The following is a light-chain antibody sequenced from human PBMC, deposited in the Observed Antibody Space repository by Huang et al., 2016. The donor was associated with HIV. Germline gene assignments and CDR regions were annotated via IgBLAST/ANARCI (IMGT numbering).Light chain of an antibody. J-gene: IGKJ4*01. V-gene: IGKV3-11*01. CDR3: QQRSKWPLT. Sequence: EIVLTQSPVTLSLSPGDRATLSCRASQSIGTYLAWYQQKSGHAPRLLIYDASNRAAGVPARFSASGSETDFTLTIDSLDPDDFAIYHCQQRSKWPLTFGGGTKVEMK. CDR2: DAS. CDR1: QSIGTY.